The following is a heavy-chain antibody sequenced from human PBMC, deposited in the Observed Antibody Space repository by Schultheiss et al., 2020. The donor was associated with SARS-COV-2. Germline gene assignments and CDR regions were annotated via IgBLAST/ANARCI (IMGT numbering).Heavy chain of an antibody. Sequence: SETLSLTCAVSGGSISSGGYSWSWIRQPPGKGLEWIGYIYHSGSTYYNPSLKSRVTISVDTSKNQFSLKLSSVTAADTAVYYCAREYGPYGMDVWGQGTTVTVSS. V-gene: IGHV4-30-2*05. CDR2: IYHSGST. CDR3: AREYGPYGMDV. D-gene: IGHD4-17*01. J-gene: IGHJ6*02. CDR1: GGSISSGGYS.